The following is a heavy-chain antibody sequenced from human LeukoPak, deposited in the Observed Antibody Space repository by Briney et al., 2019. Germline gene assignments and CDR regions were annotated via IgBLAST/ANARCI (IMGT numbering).Heavy chain of an antibody. D-gene: IGHD4-23*01. J-gene: IGHJ4*02. CDR2: ISGIVGST. CDR3: AKGPLRWNY. V-gene: IGHV3-23*01. CDR1: GFTFSSYA. Sequence: GGSLRLSCAASGFTFSSYAISWVRQAPGEGLECVSAISGIVGSTYYADSVKGRFTISRDNSKNTSYLQMNSLRAEDTAVYYCAKGPLRWNYWGQGTLVTVSS.